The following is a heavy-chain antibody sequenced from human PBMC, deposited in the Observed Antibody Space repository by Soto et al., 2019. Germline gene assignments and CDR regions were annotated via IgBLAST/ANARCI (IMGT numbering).Heavy chain of an antibody. CDR2: ISGPNCQT. D-gene: IGHD1-26*01. Sequence: QVQLVQSGPAMKKPVSSVKVSCKASGYTFSNYGISWVRQAPGQGREWVGWISGPNCQTKSAQKFWGRVTMSTDISTSTAYMELKSLRSDDTAMYFCASDGRQELWVEGLNTMDVCGQGTTVTVSS. CDR1: GYTFSNYG. J-gene: IGHJ6*02. V-gene: IGHV1-18*01. CDR3: ASDGRQELWVEGLNTMDV.